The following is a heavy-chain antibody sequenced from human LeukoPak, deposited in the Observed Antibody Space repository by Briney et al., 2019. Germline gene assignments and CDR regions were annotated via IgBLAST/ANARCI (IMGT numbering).Heavy chain of an antibody. CDR2: IYYSGNT. D-gene: IGHD3-10*01. CDR1: GGSIRSSSYY. CDR3: ARHEYYYGSGSLGLIDY. J-gene: IGHJ4*02. Sequence: SETLSLTCTVSGGSIRSSSYYWGWIRQPPGKGLEWIGSIYYSGNTYYYPPLKSRVTISVDTSKNQFSLRLSSVTAADTAVYYCARHEYYYGSGSLGLIDYWGQGTLVTVSS. V-gene: IGHV4-39*01.